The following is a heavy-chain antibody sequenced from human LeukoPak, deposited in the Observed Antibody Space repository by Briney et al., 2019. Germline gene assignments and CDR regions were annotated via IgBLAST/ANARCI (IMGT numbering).Heavy chain of an antibody. CDR3: AREATVVTPVIDY. Sequence: ASVKVSCKASGYTLTSYYIHWVRQAPGQGLEWMGIINPSGGSTSYAQKFQGRVTMTRDTSTSTVYMELSSLRSEDTAVYYCAREATVVTPVIDYWGQGTLVTVSS. D-gene: IGHD4-23*01. CDR1: GYTLTSYY. V-gene: IGHV1-46*01. CDR2: INPSGGST. J-gene: IGHJ4*02.